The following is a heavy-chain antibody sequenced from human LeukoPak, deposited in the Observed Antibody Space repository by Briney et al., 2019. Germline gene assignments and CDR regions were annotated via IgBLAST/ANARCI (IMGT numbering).Heavy chain of an antibody. Sequence: SETLSLTCTVSGGSISSYYWSWIRQPPGKGLEWIGYIYYSGSTNYNPSLKSRVTIPVDTSKNQFSLKLSSVTAADTAVYYCARDGGSYSFDYWGQGTLVTVSS. D-gene: IGHD1-26*01. CDR2: IYYSGST. CDR1: GGSISSYY. V-gene: IGHV4-59*01. CDR3: ARDGGSYSFDY. J-gene: IGHJ4*02.